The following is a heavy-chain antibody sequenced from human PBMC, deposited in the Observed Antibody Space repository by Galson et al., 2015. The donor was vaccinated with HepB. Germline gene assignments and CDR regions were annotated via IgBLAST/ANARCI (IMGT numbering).Heavy chain of an antibody. J-gene: IGHJ4*02. D-gene: IGHD6-19*01. CDR2: IKSKTDGGTT. V-gene: IGHV3-15*01. CDR3: TTDRAQWLVRQLAGY. CDR1: GFTFSNAW. Sequence: SLRLSCAASGFTFSNAWMSWVRQAPGKGLEWVGRIKSKTDGGTTDYAAPVKGRFTISRDDSKNTLYLQMNSLKTEDTAVYYCTTDRAQWLVRQLAGYWGQGTLVTVSS.